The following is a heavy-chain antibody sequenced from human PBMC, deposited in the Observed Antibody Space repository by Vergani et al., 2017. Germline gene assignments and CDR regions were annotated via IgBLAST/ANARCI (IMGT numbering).Heavy chain of an antibody. D-gene: IGHD6-6*01. CDR2: IDPSDSYT. CDR1: GYSFTSYC. CDR3: ARHVIAAPNSNFDY. J-gene: IGHJ4*02. Sequence: EVQLVQSGAEVKKPGESLKISCKGSGYSFTSYCISWVRQMPGKGLEWMGRIDPSDSYTNYSPSFQGNVTISADKSISTAYLQGSSLKASDTAMYYCARHVIAAPNSNFDYWGQGTLVTVSS. V-gene: IGHV5-10-1*01.